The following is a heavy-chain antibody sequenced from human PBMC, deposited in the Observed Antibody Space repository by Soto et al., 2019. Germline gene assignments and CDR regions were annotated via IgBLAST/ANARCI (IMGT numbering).Heavy chain of an antibody. D-gene: IGHD3-22*01. V-gene: IGHV1-3*05. J-gene: IGHJ4*02. CDR2: INAGNGDT. CDR1: GYTFTSYA. CDR3: ARGSGYYYWAFDY. Sequence: QVQLVQSGAEEKKPRASVKVSCKASGYTFTSYAMHWVRQAPGQRLEWMGWINAGNGDTKYSQKFQGRVTITRDTSASTAYMELSSLRSEDTAVYYCARGSGYYYWAFDYWGQGTLVTVSS.